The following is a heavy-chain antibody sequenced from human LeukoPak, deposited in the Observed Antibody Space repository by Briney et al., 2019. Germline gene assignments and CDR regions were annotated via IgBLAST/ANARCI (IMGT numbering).Heavy chain of an antibody. J-gene: IGHJ4*02. V-gene: IGHV1-69*06. CDR2: IVPIFGTT. CDR1: GGPFSSYA. Sequence: SVKVSCKASGGPFSSYAFSWVRQAPGQGLEWMGGIVPIFGTTNYAEKFQGRVTMTEDTSTDTAYMELSSLRSEDTAVYYCATGIMITLSWIFDYWGQGTLVTVSS. D-gene: IGHD3-16*01. CDR3: ATGIMITLSWIFDY.